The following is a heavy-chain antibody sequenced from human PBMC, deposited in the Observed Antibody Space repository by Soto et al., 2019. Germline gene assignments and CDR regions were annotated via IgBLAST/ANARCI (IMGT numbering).Heavy chain of an antibody. V-gene: IGHV3-30-3*01. D-gene: IGHD2-2*01. Sequence: PGGSLRLSCAASGFTFHIYALHWVRRAPGKGLEWVAVTSFDGSNKYYADSVKGRFTISRDNSKNMLFLQLNSLRAADTAVYYCVRGRYCSSTSCHTDYYYGMDVWGQGTTVTVSS. CDR2: TSFDGSNK. CDR3: VRGRYCSSTSCHTDYYYGMDV. CDR1: GFTFHIYA. J-gene: IGHJ6*02.